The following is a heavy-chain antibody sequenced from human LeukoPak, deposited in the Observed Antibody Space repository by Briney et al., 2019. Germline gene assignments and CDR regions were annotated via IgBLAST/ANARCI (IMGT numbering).Heavy chain of an antibody. CDR1: GFTFSSYA. CDR2: ISGSGGST. Sequence: PGGSLRLSCAASGFTFSSYAMSWVRQAPGKGLEWVSAISGSGGSTYYADSVKGRFTISRDNSKNTLYLQMNSLRAEDTAVYYCAKGPRKYYDYVWGSYRSNWFDPWGQGTLVTVSS. J-gene: IGHJ5*02. V-gene: IGHV3-23*01. D-gene: IGHD3-16*02. CDR3: AKGPRKYYDYVWGSYRSNWFDP.